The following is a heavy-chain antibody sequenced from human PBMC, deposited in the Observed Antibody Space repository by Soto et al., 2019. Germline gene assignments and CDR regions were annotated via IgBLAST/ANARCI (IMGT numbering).Heavy chain of an antibody. CDR2: ISYDGSNK. D-gene: IGHD6-13*01. CDR1: GFTFSSYA. J-gene: IGHJ4*02. Sequence: QVQLVESGGGVVQPGRSLRLSCAASGFTFSSYAMHWVRQAPGKGLEWVAVISYDGSNKYYADSVKGRFTISRDNSKNTLDLQMNSLRAEDTAVYYCASPPIAAAGTGWGQGTLVTVSS. V-gene: IGHV3-30-3*01. CDR3: ASPPIAAAGTG.